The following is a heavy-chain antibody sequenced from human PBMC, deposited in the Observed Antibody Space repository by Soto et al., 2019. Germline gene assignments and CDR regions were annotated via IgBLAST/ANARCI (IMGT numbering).Heavy chain of an antibody. J-gene: IGHJ5*02. D-gene: IGHD6-19*01. V-gene: IGHV4-4*07. CDR3: ARGPQFKAGNNWFDP. CDR1: GGSISGFY. Sequence: SETLSLTCTVSGGSISGFYWCWIRKPPGKELYMIVRIYSSGSTNYIHSFKSQVTVSVDTSKNQFSLNLSSMTATDTAVYYCARGPQFKAGNNWFDPWGQGTQFTVSS. CDR2: IYSSGST.